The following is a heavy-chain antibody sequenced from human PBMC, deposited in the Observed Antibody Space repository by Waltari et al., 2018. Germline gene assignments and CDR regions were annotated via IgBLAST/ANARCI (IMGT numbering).Heavy chain of an antibody. J-gene: IGHJ4*02. CDR1: GGSISSYY. CDR3: ACSIAARRGYFDY. D-gene: IGHD6-6*01. V-gene: IGHV4-59*01. Sequence: QVQLQESGPGLVKPSATLSLTSTASGGSISSYYWSWIRQPPGKGLEWIGYIYYSGSTNYNPSLKSRVTISVDTSKNQFSLKLSSVTAADTAVYYCACSIAARRGYFDYWGQGTLVTVSS. CDR2: IYYSGST.